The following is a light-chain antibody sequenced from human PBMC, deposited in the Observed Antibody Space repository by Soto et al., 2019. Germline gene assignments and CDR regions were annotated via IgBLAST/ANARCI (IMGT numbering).Light chain of an antibody. CDR2: EVS. CDR1: SSDVGGYNY. Sequence: QSALTQPASVSGSPGQSITISCTGTSSDVGGYNYVSWYQQHPGKAPKLMIYEVSNRPSGVSNRFSGSKSGNTASLTISGLQAEDEADYYCSSYTTISTLDVFGVGTKLPVL. V-gene: IGLV2-14*01. CDR3: SSYTTISTLDV. J-gene: IGLJ3*02.